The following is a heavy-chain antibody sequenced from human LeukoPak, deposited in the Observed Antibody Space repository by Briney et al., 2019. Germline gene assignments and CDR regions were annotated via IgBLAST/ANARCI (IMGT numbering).Heavy chain of an antibody. CDR2: IYTSGST. CDR1: GGSISSGSYY. J-gene: IGHJ6*03. V-gene: IGHV4-61*02. Sequence: SETLSLTSTVSGGSISSGSYYWSWIRQPAGKGLEWIGRIYTSGSTNYNPSLKSRVTISVDTSKNQFSLKLSSVTAADTAVYYCARDTVVVPAAIPGYYYMDVWGKGTTVTVSS. CDR3: ARDTVVVPAAIPGYYYMDV. D-gene: IGHD2-2*02.